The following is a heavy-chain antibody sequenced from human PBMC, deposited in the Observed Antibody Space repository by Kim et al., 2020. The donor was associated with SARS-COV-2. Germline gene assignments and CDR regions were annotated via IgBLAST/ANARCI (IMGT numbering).Heavy chain of an antibody. CDR1: GFTFSSYW. D-gene: IGHD6-19*01. Sequence: GGSLRLSCAASGFTFSSYWMSWVRQAPGKGLEWVANIKQDGSEKYYVDSVKGRFTISRDNAKNSLYLQMNSLRAEDTAVYYCARYRRLGITIQYFDYWGQGTLVTVSS. J-gene: IGHJ4*02. CDR2: IKQDGSEK. CDR3: ARYRRLGITIQYFDY. V-gene: IGHV3-7*03.